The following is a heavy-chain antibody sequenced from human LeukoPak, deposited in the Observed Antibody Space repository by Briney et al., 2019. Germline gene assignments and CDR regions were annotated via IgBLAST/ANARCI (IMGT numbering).Heavy chain of an antibody. CDR3: ARGPAGLAPPFY. D-gene: IGHD1-14*01. Sequence: SETLSLTCTVSGDSISRSSYYWGWIRQPPGKGLGWIGSNYYSGSTYYNPSLKSRVTISVDTSKNQFSLKLSAVTAADTAVYYGARGPAGLAPPFYWGQGTLVTVSS. CDR2: NYYSGST. CDR1: GDSISRSSYY. V-gene: IGHV4-39*07. J-gene: IGHJ4*02.